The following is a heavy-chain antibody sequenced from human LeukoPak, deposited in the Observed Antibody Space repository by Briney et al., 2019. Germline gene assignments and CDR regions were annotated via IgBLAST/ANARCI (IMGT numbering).Heavy chain of an antibody. V-gene: IGHV4-34*01. D-gene: IGHD3-3*01. CDR3: ARGDLNGMDV. CDR1: SVSLSGYY. J-gene: IGHJ6*02. Sequence: SETLSLTCAVYSVSLSGYYWSWIRQPPGKGLEWIGEINHSGSTNYNPSLKSRVTISVDTSKNQFSLKLTSVTAADTAVYYCARGDLNGMDVWGQGTTVTVSS. CDR2: INHSGST.